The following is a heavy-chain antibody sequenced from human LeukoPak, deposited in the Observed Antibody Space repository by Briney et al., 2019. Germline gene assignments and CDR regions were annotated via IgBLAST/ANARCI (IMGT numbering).Heavy chain of an antibody. D-gene: IGHD2-2*01. J-gene: IGHJ4*02. Sequence: ASVKVSCKASGGTFSSYAISWVRQAPGQGLEWMGGIIPIFGTANYAQKFQGRVTITTDESTSTAYMELSSLRPEDTAVYYCAREGPHGVVVPYFDYWGQGTLVTVSS. CDR1: GGTFSSYA. V-gene: IGHV1-69*05. CDR2: IIPIFGTA. CDR3: AREGPHGVVVPYFDY.